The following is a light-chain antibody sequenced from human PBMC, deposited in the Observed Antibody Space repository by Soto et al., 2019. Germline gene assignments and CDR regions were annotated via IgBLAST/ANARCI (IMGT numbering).Light chain of an antibody. CDR3: QVWDSDTDHVV. J-gene: IGLJ3*02. Sequence: SSELTQPPSVSVAPGKTATITCEGNNIGGKNVHWYQLRPGQAPVLVIFYDSDRPSGIPERFSGSNSGNTATLTISRVEAGDEAAYYCQVWDSDTDHVVFGGGTKLTVL. CDR2: YDS. V-gene: IGLV3-21*04. CDR1: NIGGKN.